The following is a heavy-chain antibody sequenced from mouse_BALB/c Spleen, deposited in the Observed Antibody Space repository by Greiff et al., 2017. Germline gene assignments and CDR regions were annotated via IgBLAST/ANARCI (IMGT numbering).Heavy chain of an antibody. V-gene: IGHV2-4-1*01. J-gene: IGHJ3*01. CDR1: GFSLTSYG. CDR2: IWSGGST. CDR3: ARNGAPETWRFAY. Sequence: QVQLKESGPGLVQPSQSLSITCTVSGFSLTSYGVHWVRQSPGKGLEWLGVIWSGGSTDYNAAFISRLSISKDNSKSQVFFKMNSLQADDTAIYYCARNGAPETWRFAYWGQGTLVTVSA.